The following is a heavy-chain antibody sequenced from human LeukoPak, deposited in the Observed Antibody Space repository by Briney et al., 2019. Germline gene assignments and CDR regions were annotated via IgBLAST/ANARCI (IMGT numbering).Heavy chain of an antibody. Sequence: SETLSLTCTVSGDSISSTTYYWAWIRQPPGKGLEWIGSIYYSGSTYYNPSLKSRATISVDTSKNQFSLKLSSVTAADTAVYYCARINWNYDYWGQGTLVTVSS. CDR3: ARINWNYDY. J-gene: IGHJ4*02. CDR1: GDSISSTTYY. V-gene: IGHV4-39*01. D-gene: IGHD1-7*01. CDR2: IYYSGST.